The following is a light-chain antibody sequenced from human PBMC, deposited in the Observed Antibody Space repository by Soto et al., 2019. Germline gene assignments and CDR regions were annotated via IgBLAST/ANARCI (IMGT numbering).Light chain of an antibody. CDR3: QQYAGSRT. CDR1: QSVSSSY. V-gene: IGKV3-20*01. J-gene: IGKJ1*01. Sequence: EIVLTQSPGTLSLSPGERATLSCRASQSVSSSYLAWYQQKPGQAPRLLIYGASSRATGIPDRFSGSGSGTDFTLTISRLEPEDCAVYYSQQYAGSRTFGQGTKGDIK. CDR2: GAS.